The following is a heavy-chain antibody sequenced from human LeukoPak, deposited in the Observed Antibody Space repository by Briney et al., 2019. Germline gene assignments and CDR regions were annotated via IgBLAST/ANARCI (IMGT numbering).Heavy chain of an antibody. CDR2: IIPSLDVA. CDR3: ARDHCSPGTCLGGH. V-gene: IGHV1-69*04. J-gene: IGHJ4*02. Sequence: SVKVSCKASGDTFIPYTFSWVRHAPGQGLEWIGRIIPSLDVANYAQKFQGRVTLSVDRDTATTYMEVTSLRSEDTAIYYCARDHCSPGTCLGGHWGQGTLVTVSS. CDR1: GDTFIPYT. D-gene: IGHD2-15*01.